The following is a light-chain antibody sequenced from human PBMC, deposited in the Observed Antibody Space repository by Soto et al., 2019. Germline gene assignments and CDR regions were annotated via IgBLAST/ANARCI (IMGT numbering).Light chain of an antibody. Sequence: EIVLTQSPGTLSLSPGERGTLSCRASQNLGTLYLAWFQQKSGRAPRLLIYSASRRATGIPDRFTGSGSGTDFTLTINRVEPEDFAVYFCQQYAGSPRTFGQGTKVDIK. CDR1: QNLGTLY. V-gene: IGKV3-20*01. J-gene: IGKJ1*01. CDR2: SAS. CDR3: QQYAGSPRT.